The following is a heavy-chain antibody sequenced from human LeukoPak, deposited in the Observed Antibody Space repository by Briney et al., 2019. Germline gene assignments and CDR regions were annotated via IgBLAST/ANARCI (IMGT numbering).Heavy chain of an antibody. V-gene: IGHV4-39*07. CDR2: INHSGST. CDR1: GGFISSNSYY. J-gene: IGHJ6*03. CDR3: ARVRGSYYYYYMDV. D-gene: IGHD3-10*01. Sequence: SETLSLTCTVSGGFISSNSYYWSWIRQPPGKGLEWIGEINHSGSTNYNPSLKSRVTISVDTSKNQFSLKLSSVTAADTAVYYCARVRGSYYYYYMDVWGKGTTVTVSS.